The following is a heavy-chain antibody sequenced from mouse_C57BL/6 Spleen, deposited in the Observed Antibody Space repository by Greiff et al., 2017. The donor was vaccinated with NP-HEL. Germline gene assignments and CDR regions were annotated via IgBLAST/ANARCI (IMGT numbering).Heavy chain of an antibody. CDR2: IDPSDSYT. CDR3: ARRRGLLASMDY. Sequence: QVQLQQPGAELVMPGASVKLSCKASGYTFTSYWMHWVKQRPGQGLEWIGEIDPSDSYTNYNQKFKGKSTLTVDKSSSTAYMQLSSLTSEDSAVYYCARRRGLLASMDYWGQGTSVTVSS. V-gene: IGHV1-69*01. CDR1: GYTFTSYW. D-gene: IGHD2-3*01. J-gene: IGHJ4*01.